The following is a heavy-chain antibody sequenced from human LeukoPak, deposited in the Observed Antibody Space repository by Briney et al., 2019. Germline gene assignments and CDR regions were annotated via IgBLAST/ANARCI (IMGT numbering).Heavy chain of an antibody. J-gene: IGHJ5*02. CDR2: IYHSGST. CDR1: GYSISSGYY. CDR3: ARDRWYDILTGYYGRSANWFDP. Sequence: PSETLSLTCAVSGYSISSGYYWGWIRQPPGKGLEWIGSIYHSGSTYYNPSLKSRVTISVDTSKNQFSLKLSSETAADTAVYYCARDRWYDILTGYYGRSANWFDPWGQGTLVTVSS. V-gene: IGHV4-38-2*02. D-gene: IGHD3-9*01.